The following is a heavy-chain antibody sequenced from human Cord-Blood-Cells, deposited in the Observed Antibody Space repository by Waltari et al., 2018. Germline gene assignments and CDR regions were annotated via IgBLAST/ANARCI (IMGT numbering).Heavy chain of an antibody. Sequence: QVQLVQAGAEVKKPGASVKVSCKASGYPFTGSSMHWVRQAPGQGLEWMGWINPNSGGTNYAQKFQGWVTMTRDTSISTAYMELSRLRSDDTAVYYCARSGYCSSTSCYSDYWGQGTLVTVSS. V-gene: IGHV1-2*04. J-gene: IGHJ4*02. CDR3: ARSGYCSSTSCYSDY. CDR1: GYPFTGSS. CDR2: INPNSGGT. D-gene: IGHD2-2*01.